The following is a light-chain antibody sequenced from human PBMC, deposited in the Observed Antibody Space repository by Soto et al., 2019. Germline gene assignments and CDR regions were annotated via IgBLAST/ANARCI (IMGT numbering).Light chain of an antibody. CDR1: QVIGSRY. V-gene: IGKV3-20*01. CDR2: GAS. CDR3: HQYHNFPRT. J-gene: IGKJ1*01. Sequence: EIVMTQSPGTLSLSPGERATISCRASQVIGSRYLAWYHQKSGQAPRLLIYGASSRATGIPDRFSGSGSGTDFTLTVSSLQPDDFATYYCHQYHNFPRTFGQGTKVEI.